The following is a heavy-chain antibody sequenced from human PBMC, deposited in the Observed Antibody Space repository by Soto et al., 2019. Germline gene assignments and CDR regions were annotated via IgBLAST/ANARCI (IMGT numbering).Heavy chain of an antibody. J-gene: IGHJ5*02. V-gene: IGHV1-18*01. Sequence: ASVKVSCKASGYTFTSYGISWVRQAPGQGLEWMGWISAYNGNTNYAQKHQGRVTMTTDTSTSTAYMELRSLSSDDSALYYCAIRVTGIAAAGSPVNWLDPWGQGNLITVSS. D-gene: IGHD6-13*01. CDR2: ISAYNGNT. CDR3: AIRVTGIAAAGSPVNWLDP. CDR1: GYTFTSYG.